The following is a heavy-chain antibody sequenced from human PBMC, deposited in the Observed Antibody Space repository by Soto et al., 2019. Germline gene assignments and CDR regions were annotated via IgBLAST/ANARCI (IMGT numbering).Heavy chain of an antibody. CDR3: ARSSPNDYYYYYMDV. J-gene: IGHJ6*03. V-gene: IGHV3-23*01. Sequence: PGGSLRLSCAASGFTFSSYAMSWVRQAPGKGLEWVSAISGSGGSTYYADSVKGRFTISRDNSKNTLYLQMNSLRAEDTAVYYCARSSPNDYYYYYMDVWGRGTTVTVSS. CDR1: GFTFSSYA. CDR2: ISGSGGST.